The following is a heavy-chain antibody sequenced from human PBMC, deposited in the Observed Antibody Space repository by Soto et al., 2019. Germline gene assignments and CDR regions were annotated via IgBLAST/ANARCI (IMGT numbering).Heavy chain of an antibody. J-gene: IGHJ4*02. D-gene: IGHD2-2*01. Sequence: SETLSLTCAVYGGSFSGYYWSWIRQPPGKGLEWIGEINHSGSTNYNPSLKSRVTISVDTSKNQFSLKLSSVTAADTAVYYCARGGYCSSTSCLDYWGQGTLVTVS. V-gene: IGHV4-34*01. CDR1: GGSFSGYY. CDR3: ARGGYCSSTSCLDY. CDR2: INHSGST.